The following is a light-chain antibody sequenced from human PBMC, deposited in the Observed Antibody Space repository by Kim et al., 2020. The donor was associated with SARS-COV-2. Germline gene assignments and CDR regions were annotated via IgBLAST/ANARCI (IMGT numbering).Light chain of an antibody. V-gene: IGKV3-15*01. CDR3: QQYNNWRWT. CDR1: QSVSSN. CDR2: GAS. Sequence: VSPGERATLSRRASQSVSSNLAWYQQIPGQSPRLLIYGASTRATGIPARFSGSGSGTEFTLTISSLQSEDFAVYYCQQYNNWRWTFGQGTKVDIK. J-gene: IGKJ1*01.